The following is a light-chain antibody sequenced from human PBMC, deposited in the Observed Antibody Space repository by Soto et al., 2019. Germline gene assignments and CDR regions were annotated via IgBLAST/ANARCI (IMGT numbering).Light chain of an antibody. CDR1: QSVSSM. CDR2: TVS. CDR3: QQYNNWPPIT. Sequence: IVMTQSPATLSVSPGERATLSCRARQSVSSMLAWYQQKPGQAPRLLIHTVSTRATGIPARFSGSGSGTEFTLTISSLQSEDFAVYYCQQYNNWPPITFGQGTRLEIK. J-gene: IGKJ5*01. V-gene: IGKV3D-15*01.